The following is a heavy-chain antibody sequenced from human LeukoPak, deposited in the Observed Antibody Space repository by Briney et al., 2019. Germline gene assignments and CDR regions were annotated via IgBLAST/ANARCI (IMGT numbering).Heavy chain of an antibody. CDR3: AKRGSYFGGFDY. CDR2: VTGGGDTT. D-gene: IGHD3-10*01. Sequence: GGSLRLSCAASGFTFSNYDMSWVRQAPGKGLEWVSAVTGGGDTTYYADSVKGRFTISRDNSKSTLYLQMNSLRAEVTAVYYCAKRGSYFGGFDYWGQGTLVTVSS. CDR1: GFTFSNYD. J-gene: IGHJ4*02. V-gene: IGHV3-23*01.